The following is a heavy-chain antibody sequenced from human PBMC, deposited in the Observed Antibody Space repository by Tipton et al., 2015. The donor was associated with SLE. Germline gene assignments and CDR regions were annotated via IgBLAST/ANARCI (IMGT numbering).Heavy chain of an antibody. CDR1: GGAISYYS. J-gene: IGHJ3*02. CDR2: IYYIGRT. D-gene: IGHD3-10*01. V-gene: IGHV4-59*01. Sequence: TLSLTCTVSGGAISYYSWSWIRQPPGKGLEWIGYIYYIGRTNYTPSLKRRVTISVDTSKNQFSLKLSSVTAADTAVYYCAAGVLPWAAFDIWGQGTMVTVSS. CDR3: AAGVLPWAAFDI.